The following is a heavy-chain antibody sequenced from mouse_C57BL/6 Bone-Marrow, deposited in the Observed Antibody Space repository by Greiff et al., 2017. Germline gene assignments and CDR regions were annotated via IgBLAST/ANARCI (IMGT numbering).Heavy chain of an antibody. V-gene: IGHV5-17*01. J-gene: IGHJ3*01. CDR1: GFTFSDHG. D-gene: IGHD5-1-1*01. CDR3: ARRLHLYLFAY. CDR2: ISSGSSSI. Sequence: EVHLVESGGGLVKPGGSLKISCEAPGFTFSDHGMQWVRQAPGKGLEWVGEISSGSSSIYYEDKVKGRVTMSGDTSSNTLYLQMTSLRSEDTAMYYCARRLHLYLFAYWGQGTLVTVSA.